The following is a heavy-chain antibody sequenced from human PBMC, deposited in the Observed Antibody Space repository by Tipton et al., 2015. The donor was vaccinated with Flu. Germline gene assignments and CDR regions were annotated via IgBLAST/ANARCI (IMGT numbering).Heavy chain of an antibody. V-gene: IGHV4-38-2*01. Sequence: TLSLTCGVSDYSISSDYHWGWIRQPPEKGLEWIGSVHHSGYTLQNPSLRSRVTMSVDTSKNQSSLKLTSVTAADTAVHYCVRRVGYCSGGSCYFGDWGQGTPVTVSS. CDR1: DYSISSDYH. D-gene: IGHD2-15*01. CDR3: VRRVGYCSGGSCYFGD. J-gene: IGHJ4*02. CDR2: VHHSGYT.